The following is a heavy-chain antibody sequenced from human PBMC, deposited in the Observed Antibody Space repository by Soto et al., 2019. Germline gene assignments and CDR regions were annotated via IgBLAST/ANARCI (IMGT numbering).Heavy chain of an antibody. J-gene: IGHJ4*02. Sequence: GGSLRLSCAASGFTFSSYGMHWVRQAPGKGLEWVAVIWYDGSNKYYADSVKGRFTISRDNSKNTLYLQMNSLRAEDTAVYYCARGVAATGVGIDYWGQGTLVTVSS. CDR2: IWYDGSNK. V-gene: IGHV3-33*01. CDR3: ARGVAATGVGIDY. CDR1: GFTFSSYG. D-gene: IGHD2-15*01.